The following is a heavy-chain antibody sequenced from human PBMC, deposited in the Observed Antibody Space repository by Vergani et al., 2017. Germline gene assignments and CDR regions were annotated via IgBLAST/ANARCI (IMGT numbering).Heavy chain of an antibody. CDR1: GFSFNTQA. CDR2: VSGSGTDK. V-gene: IGHV3-23*01. J-gene: IGHJ3*02. CDR3: AKLRDPIVVVPTTIFFKPFNI. D-gene: IGHD2-15*01. Sequence: EVQLLESGGDLVQPGGSLRLSCAASGFSFNTQAVTWVRQAPGKGLEWVSAVSGSGTDKYYADSVKGRFSISRDNPKNTLFLQMDSLRAEDTAVYYCAKLRDPIVVVPTTIFFKPFNIWGQGTMVTVSS.